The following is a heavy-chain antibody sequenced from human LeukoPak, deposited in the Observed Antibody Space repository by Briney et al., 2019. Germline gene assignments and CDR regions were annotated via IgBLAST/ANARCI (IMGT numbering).Heavy chain of an antibody. CDR3: AKKRYSGSDFRWSYYYYMDV. Sequence: GGSPRLSCAASGFAFSTHGMHWVRQAPGKGLEWVAFIRYDGNDQDYADSVKGRFTISRDNSRNTLYLQMINLRPEDAAVYYCAKKRYSGSDFRWSYYYYMDVWGQGTTVTVSS. J-gene: IGHJ6*03. CDR2: IRYDGNDQ. CDR1: GFAFSTHG. D-gene: IGHD5-12*01. V-gene: IGHV3-30*02.